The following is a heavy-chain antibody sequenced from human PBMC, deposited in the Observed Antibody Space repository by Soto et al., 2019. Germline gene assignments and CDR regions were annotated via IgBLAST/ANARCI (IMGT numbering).Heavy chain of an antibody. V-gene: IGHV1-46*01. CDR2: INPSGTTT. J-gene: IGHJ6*02. Sequence: QVQLVQSGAEVKKPGASVKVSCKASGYTFTSFYMHWVRQAPGQGLEWMGIINPSGTTTDYAQKFQGRVTITRDTSTSTYHLEPSRLTSEDTAVYYCAKPQIARHYYYGMEVWGQGTAVTVSS. CDR1: GYTFTSFY. CDR3: AKPQIARHYYYGMEV.